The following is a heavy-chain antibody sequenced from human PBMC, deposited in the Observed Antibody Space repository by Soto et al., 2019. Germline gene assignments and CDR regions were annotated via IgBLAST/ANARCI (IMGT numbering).Heavy chain of an antibody. Sequence: GGSLRLSCGASGFTFSSYAMSWVRQAPGKGLEWVSAISGSGGSTYYADSVKGRFTISRDNSKNTLYLQMNSLRAEDTAVYYCAKDHSRAESGTTDYWGQGTLVTVSS. V-gene: IGHV3-23*01. CDR1: GFTFSSYA. D-gene: IGHD1-1*01. CDR3: AKDHSRAESGTTDY. CDR2: ISGSGGST. J-gene: IGHJ4*02.